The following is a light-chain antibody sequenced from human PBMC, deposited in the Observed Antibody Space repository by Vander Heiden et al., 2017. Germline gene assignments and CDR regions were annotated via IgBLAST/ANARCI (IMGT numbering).Light chain of an antibody. V-gene: IGKV2-28*01. CDR1: QRLLHSNGYNY. CDR3: MQDLQTPH. Sequence: DLVMTESPLSLPVTPGEPAPISSRSSQRLLHSNGYNYLDWYLQKPGQSPQLMIYLGSNRASGVPDRFSGSGSGTDFTLKISRVEDEDVGVYYCMQDLQTPHFGQGTRLEIK. J-gene: IGKJ5*01. CDR2: LGS.